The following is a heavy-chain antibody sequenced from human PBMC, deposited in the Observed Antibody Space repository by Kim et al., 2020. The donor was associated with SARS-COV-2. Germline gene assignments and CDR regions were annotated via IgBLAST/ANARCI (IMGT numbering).Heavy chain of an antibody. J-gene: IGHJ4*02. V-gene: IGHV1-3*01. CDR3: ARQYNRGWDY. D-gene: IGHD6-19*01. CDR1: GYTFTSST. Sequence: ASVKVSCKASGYTFTSSTMHWVRQAPGQRLEFMGWISAGSGSTKYSQKFQGRVAITTDTSASTAYMELSSLTSEDTAVYYCARQYNRGWDYWGQGTLVTVSS. CDR2: ISAGSGST.